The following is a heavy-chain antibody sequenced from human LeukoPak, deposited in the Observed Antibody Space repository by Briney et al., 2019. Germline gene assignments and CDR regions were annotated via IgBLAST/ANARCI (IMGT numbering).Heavy chain of an antibody. V-gene: IGHV3-23*01. D-gene: IGHD3-22*01. Sequence: PGGSLRLSCAASGFTFSTYAMSWVRQAPGKGLEWVSAISGTGSSTYYADSVKGRFTISRDNPKNMLNLQMNSLRAEDMAVYYCAKGSFITMTAVLIDPFDYWGQGTLVTVSS. J-gene: IGHJ4*02. CDR2: ISGTGSST. CDR1: GFTFSTYA. CDR3: AKGSFITMTAVLIDPFDY.